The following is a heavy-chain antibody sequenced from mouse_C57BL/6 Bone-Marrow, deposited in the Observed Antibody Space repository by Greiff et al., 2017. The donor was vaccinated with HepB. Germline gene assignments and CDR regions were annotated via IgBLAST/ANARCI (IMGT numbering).Heavy chain of an antibody. CDR1: GFSFTSYG. CDR3: AKPLYYYGSSLYYAMDY. Sequence: VKLVESGPGLVAPSQSLSITCTVSGFSFTSYGVDWVRQPPGKGLEWLGVIWGGGSTNYNSALMSRLSISKDNSKSQVFLKMNSLQTDDTAMYYCAKPLYYYGSSLYYAMDYWGQGTSVTVSS. CDR2: IWGGGST. V-gene: IGHV2-9*01. D-gene: IGHD1-1*01. J-gene: IGHJ4*01.